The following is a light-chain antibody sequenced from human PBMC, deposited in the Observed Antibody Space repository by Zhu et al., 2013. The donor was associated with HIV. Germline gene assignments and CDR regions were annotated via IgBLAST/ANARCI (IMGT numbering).Light chain of an antibody. CDR3: HQYGNSPQT. J-gene: IGKJ1*01. V-gene: IGKV3-15*01. CDR1: QSVSSN. CDR2: GAS. Sequence: EIVMTQSPATLSVSPGERATLSCRASQSVSSNLAWYQQKPGQAPRLLIYGASTRATGIPARFSGSGSGTEFTLTISRLEPEDFAVYSCHQYGNSPQTFGQGTKVEIK.